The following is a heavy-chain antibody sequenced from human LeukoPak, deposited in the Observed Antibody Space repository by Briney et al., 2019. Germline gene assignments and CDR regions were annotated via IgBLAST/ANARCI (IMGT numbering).Heavy chain of an antibody. V-gene: IGHV4-34*01. D-gene: IGHD2-15*01. Sequence: PSETLSLTCAVYGGSFSGYYRSWIRQPPGKGLAWIGEINHSGSTNYNPSLKSRVTISVDTSKNQFSLKLSSVTAADTAVYYCARAGGYCSGGSCYMAYYFDYWGQGTLVTVSS. CDR1: GGSFSGYY. CDR3: ARAGGYCSGGSCYMAYYFDY. J-gene: IGHJ4*02. CDR2: INHSGST.